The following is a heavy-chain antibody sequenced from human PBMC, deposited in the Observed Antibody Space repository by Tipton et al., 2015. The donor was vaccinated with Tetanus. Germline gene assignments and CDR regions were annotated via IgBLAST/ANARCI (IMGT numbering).Heavy chain of an antibody. J-gene: IGHJ3*01. CDR2: ISSDSRTL. Sequence: SLRLSCAASGFTFSLYAMNWVRQAPGKGLEWLSFISSDSRTLFYAESVKGRFTISRDNAQNSLYLQINGLRAEDTALYYCARGRGSSWFYVWGQGTMVIVSS. CDR1: GFTFSLYA. D-gene: IGHD6-13*01. CDR3: ARGRGSSWFYV. V-gene: IGHV3-48*01.